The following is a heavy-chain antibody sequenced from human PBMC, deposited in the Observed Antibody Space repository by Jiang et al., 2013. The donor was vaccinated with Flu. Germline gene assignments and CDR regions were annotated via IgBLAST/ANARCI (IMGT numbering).Heavy chain of an antibody. J-gene: IGHJ4*02. CDR1: GDSVSSNSAA. D-gene: IGHD6-13*01. CDR2: TYYRSKWYN. CDR3: ARGDKAAAGLRLYYFDV. Sequence: QTLSLTCAISGDSVSSNSAAWNWIRQSPSRGLEWLGRTYYRSKWYNDYAVSVKSRITINPDTSKNQFSLQLNSVTPEDTAVYYCARGDKAAAGLRLYYFDVLGPGNPGHRLL. V-gene: IGHV6-1*01.